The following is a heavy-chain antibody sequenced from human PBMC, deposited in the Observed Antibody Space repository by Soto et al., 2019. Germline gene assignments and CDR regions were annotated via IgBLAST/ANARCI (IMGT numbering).Heavy chain of an antibody. CDR2: IKSKIDGGTT. D-gene: IGHD1-1*01. CDR3: TTAPQRSWTEDAARS. Sequence: EVQLVESGGGLVKPGGSLRLSCTVSGFIVSSAWMNWVRQAPGKGLEWVGRIKSKIDGGTTDYAAPVQVSFTSSLEDSKNMLYLQMESLRTEDTAVYYCTTAPQRSWTEDAARSWGQGTLVTVSS. CDR1: GFIVSSAW. V-gene: IGHV3-15*07. J-gene: IGHJ5*02.